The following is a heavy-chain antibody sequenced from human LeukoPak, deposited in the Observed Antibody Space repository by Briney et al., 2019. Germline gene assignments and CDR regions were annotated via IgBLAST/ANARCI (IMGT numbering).Heavy chain of an antibody. CDR1: GGSFSGYY. Sequence: SETLSLTCAVYGGSFSGYYWSWIRQPPGKGLEWIGEINHSGSTNYNPPLKSRVTISVDTSKNQFSLKLSSVTAADTAVYYCARDSSGWYPPRYYFDYWGQGTLVTVSS. CDR3: ARDSSGWYPPRYYFDY. D-gene: IGHD6-19*01. J-gene: IGHJ4*02. CDR2: INHSGST. V-gene: IGHV4-34*01.